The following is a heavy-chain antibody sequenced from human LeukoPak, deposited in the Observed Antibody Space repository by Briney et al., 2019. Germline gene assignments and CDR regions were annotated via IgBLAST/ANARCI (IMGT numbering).Heavy chain of an antibody. Sequence: ASVTVSCKASGYTFNNYFISWARQAPGRGLEWVGWISPHSHTTHYAEKVQGRVTMTTDTSTTTVYMELRSLRSDDTAVYFCARGQSMYYWGQGTPVTVSS. J-gene: IGHJ4*02. CDR1: GYTFNNYF. V-gene: IGHV1-18*01. CDR2: ISPHSHTT. D-gene: IGHD2-8*01. CDR3: ARGQSMYY.